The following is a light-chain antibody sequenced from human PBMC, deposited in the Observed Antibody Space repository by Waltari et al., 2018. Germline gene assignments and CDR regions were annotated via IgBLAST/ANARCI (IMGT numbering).Light chain of an antibody. J-gene: IGKJ1*01. CDR2: GAS. Sequence: EIVLTQSPGTLSLSPGERATLSCTASQSICRYSVWYQQKPGQAPRLLIYGASSRAAGIPDMCGGSGSGTDFSLTISRLEPEDFAVYYCQNHERLPAVFGQGTKVEIK. CDR3: QNHERLPAV. CDR1: QSICRY. V-gene: IGKV3-20*01.